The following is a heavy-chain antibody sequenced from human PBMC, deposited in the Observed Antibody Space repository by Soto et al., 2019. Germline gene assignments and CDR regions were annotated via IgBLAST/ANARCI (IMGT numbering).Heavy chain of an antibody. CDR1: GGSISSSSYY. CDR2: IYYSATT. V-gene: IGHV4-39*01. J-gene: IGHJ4*02. CDR3: ARHRGYYDILTGYYTELNFDY. D-gene: IGHD3-9*01. Sequence: PSETLSLTCTVSGGSISSSSYYWGWIRQPPGKGLEWIGSIYYSATTYYNPSLKSRVTISVDTSKNQFSLKLSSVTAADTAVYYCARHRGYYDILTGYYTELNFDYWGKGTLVTVSS.